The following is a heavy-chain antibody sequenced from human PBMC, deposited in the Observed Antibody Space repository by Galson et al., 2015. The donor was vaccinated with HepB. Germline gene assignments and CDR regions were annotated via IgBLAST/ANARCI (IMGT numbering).Heavy chain of an antibody. V-gene: IGHV3-30*18. CDR2: ISYDGSNK. J-gene: IGHJ4*02. CDR1: GFTFSSYG. Sequence: SLRLSCAASGFTFSSYGMHWVRQAPGKGLEWVAVISYDGSNKYYADSVKGRFTISRDNSKNTLYLQMDSLRAEDTAVYYCAKAWIQLCLDYWGQGTLVTVSS. D-gene: IGHD5-18*01. CDR3: AKAWIQLCLDY.